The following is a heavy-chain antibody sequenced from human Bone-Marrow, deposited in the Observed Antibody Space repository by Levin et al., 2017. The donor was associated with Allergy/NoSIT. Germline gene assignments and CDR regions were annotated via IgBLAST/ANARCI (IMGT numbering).Heavy chain of an antibody. V-gene: IGHV3-11*01. CDR3: ARVSLRYSGYDNFDY. Sequence: GGSLRLSCAASGFTFSDYYMSWIRQAPGKGLEWVSYISSSGSTIYYADSVKGRFTISRDNAKNSLYLQMNSLRAEDTAVYYCARVSLRYSGYDNFDYWGQGTLVTVSS. J-gene: IGHJ4*02. CDR1: GFTFSDYY. D-gene: IGHD5-12*01. CDR2: ISSSGSTI.